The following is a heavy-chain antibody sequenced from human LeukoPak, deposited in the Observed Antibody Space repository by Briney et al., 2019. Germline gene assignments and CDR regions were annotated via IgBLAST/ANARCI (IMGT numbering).Heavy chain of an antibody. V-gene: IGHV4-34*01. CDR1: GGSFSGYY. Sequence: SETLSLTCAVYGGSFSGYYWSWIRQPPGKGLEWIGEINHSGSTNYNPSLKSRVTISLDTTRNQFSLILSSVTAADAAVYFCASDSYSSIGYFWSQGTLVTVSP. CDR3: ASDSYSSIGYF. D-gene: IGHD6-13*01. CDR2: INHSGST. J-gene: IGHJ4*02.